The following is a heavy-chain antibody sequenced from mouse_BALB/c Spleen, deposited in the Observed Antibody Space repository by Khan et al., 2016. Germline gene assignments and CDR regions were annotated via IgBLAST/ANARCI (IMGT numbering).Heavy chain of an antibody. CDR2: ISYRGST. CDR3: EDDPYGFGVAWFAY. V-gene: IGHV3-2*02. Sequence: EVQLEESGPGLVKPSQSLSLTCTVTGYSITSDYAWNWIRQFPGNKLEWMGYISYRGSTNYNPSLTSRISITRDTSKNQFFLQLNSVTTEDTATYSCEDDPYGFGVAWFAYWGQGTLVSVSA. J-gene: IGHJ3*01. CDR1: GYSITSDYA. D-gene: IGHD2-10*02.